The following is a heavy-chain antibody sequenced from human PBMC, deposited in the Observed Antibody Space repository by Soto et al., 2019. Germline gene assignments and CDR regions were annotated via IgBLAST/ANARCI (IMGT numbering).Heavy chain of an antibody. V-gene: IGHV1-8*01. CDR1: GYTFTSYD. D-gene: IGHD3-22*01. J-gene: IGHJ3*02. CDR3: ARDYYDSSGYEDDAFDI. CDR2: MNANSGNT. Sequence: GASVKVSCKASGYTFTSYDINWVRQATGQGLEWMGWMNANSGNTGYAQKLQGRVTMTTDTSTSTAYMELRSLRSDDTAVYYCARDYYDSSGYEDDAFDIWGQGTMVTVSS.